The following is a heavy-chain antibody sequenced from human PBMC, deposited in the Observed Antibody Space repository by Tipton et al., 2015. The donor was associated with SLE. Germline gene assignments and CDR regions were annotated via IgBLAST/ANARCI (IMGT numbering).Heavy chain of an antibody. J-gene: IGHJ4*02. CDR3: ARGLVGGGGFAS. CDR2: INHSGST. CDR1: GGSFSGYY. V-gene: IGHV4-34*01. D-gene: IGHD3-16*01. Sequence: LRLSCAVYGGSFSGYYCCWIRQPPGKGLEWVGEINHSGSTNYNPPPKSRVTISVDTSKNQFTLKLSSVTAADPAVYYCARGLVGGGGFASWGQGTLVTVSS.